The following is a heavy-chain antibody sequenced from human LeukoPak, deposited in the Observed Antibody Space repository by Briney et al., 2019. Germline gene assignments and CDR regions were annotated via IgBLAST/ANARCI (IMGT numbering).Heavy chain of an antibody. J-gene: IGHJ3*02. V-gene: IGHV3-48*02. CDR1: GFTFSSYS. Sequence: PGGSLRLSCAASGFTFSSYSMNWVRQAPGKGLEWVSYISSSNSTIYYADSVKGRFTISRDDAKNSLYLQMNSLRDEDTAVYYCAREASDCGGDCYYSPTDAFDIWGQGTMVTVSS. D-gene: IGHD2-21*02. CDR2: ISSSNSTI. CDR3: AREASDCGGDCYYSPTDAFDI.